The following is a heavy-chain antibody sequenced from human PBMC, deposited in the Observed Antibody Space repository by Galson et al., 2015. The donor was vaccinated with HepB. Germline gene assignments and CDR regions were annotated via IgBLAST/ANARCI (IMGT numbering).Heavy chain of an antibody. CDR2: IDPSDSYT. D-gene: IGHD3-22*01. V-gene: IGHV5-10-1*01. J-gene: IGHJ3*02. Sequence: QSGAEVKKPGESPRISCKGSGYSFTSYWISWVRQMPGKGLEWMGRIDPSDSYTNYSPSFQGHVTISADKSISTAYLQWSSLKASDTAMYYCARHWGYSSGYLGAFDIWGQGTMVTVSS. CDR3: ARHWGYSSGYLGAFDI. CDR1: GYSFTSYW.